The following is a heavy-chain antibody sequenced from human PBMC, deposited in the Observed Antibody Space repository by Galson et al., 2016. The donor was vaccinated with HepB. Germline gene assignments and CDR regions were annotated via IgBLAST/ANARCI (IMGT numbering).Heavy chain of an antibody. CDR1: GFSVSNIN. Sequence: SLRLSCAASGFSVSNINMNWVRQGPGTGLQWVSDIYPSGDTYHAEYLQGRFVMSTDNSKNTVYLQINIRRADDTAVDYCVRESPWYVDVWGQGTLVTVSS. CDR2: IYPSGDT. CDR3: VRESPWYVDV. J-gene: IGHJ2*01. V-gene: IGHV3-53*01.